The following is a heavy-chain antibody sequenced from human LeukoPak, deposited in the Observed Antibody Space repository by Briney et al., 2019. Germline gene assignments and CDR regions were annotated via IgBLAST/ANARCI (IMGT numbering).Heavy chain of an antibody. Sequence: GGSLRLSCVASGVTISSNYMSWVRRAPGKGLEWVAFIRYDGSDEYYADSVKGRFTISRDNSKNTLYLQMNSLRAEDTAVYYCAKAMIVVVITPFDYWGQGTLVTVSS. CDR3: AKAMIVVVITPFDY. CDR1: GVTISSNY. D-gene: IGHD3-22*01. CDR2: IRYDGSDE. J-gene: IGHJ4*02. V-gene: IGHV3-30*02.